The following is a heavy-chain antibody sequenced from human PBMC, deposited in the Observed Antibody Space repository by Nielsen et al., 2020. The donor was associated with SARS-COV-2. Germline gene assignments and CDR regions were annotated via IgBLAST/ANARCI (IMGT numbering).Heavy chain of an antibody. J-gene: IGHJ6*02. Sequence: GESLKISCAASGFTFSDYYMSWIRQAPGKGLEWVSYISSSGSTIYYADSVKGRFTISRDNAKNSLYLQMNSLRAEGTAVYYCARGGYSSSSSYYYYYGMDVWGQGTTVTVSS. D-gene: IGHD6-6*01. V-gene: IGHV3-11*04. CDR1: GFTFSDYY. CDR2: ISSSGSTI. CDR3: ARGGYSSSSSYYYYYGMDV.